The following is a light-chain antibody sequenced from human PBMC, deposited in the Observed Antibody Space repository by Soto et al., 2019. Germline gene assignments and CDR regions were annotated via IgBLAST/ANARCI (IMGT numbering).Light chain of an antibody. CDR1: QSISSW. J-gene: IGKJ1*01. Sequence: DIQMTQSPSTLSASVGDRVTITCRASQSISSWLAWYKQKPGKAPKLLIYKASSLESGVPSRFSCSGSGTEFTLTISSLQPDDCATYYGQQYNSSWTFGQGTKVEIK. CDR3: QQYNSSWT. V-gene: IGKV1-5*03. CDR2: KAS.